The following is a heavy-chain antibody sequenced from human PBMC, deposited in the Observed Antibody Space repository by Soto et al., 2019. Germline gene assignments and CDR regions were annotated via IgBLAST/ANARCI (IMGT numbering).Heavy chain of an antibody. Sequence: SVKVSCKASGGTFSSYAISWVRQAPGQGLEWMGGIIPIFGTANYAQKFQGRVTITADESTSTAYMELSSLRSEDTAVYYCAAYSGGPFYYYYGMDVWGQGTTVTVSS. V-gene: IGHV1-69*13. J-gene: IGHJ6*02. CDR3: AAYSGGPFYYYYGMDV. D-gene: IGHD3-10*01. CDR1: GGTFSSYA. CDR2: IIPIFGTA.